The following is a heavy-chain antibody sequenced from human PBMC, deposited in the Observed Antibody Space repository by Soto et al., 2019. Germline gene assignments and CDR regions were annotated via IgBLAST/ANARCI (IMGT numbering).Heavy chain of an antibody. Sequence: QVQLVESGGGLVKPGGSLRLSCGASGFTFSDYYMTWIRQAPGKGLEWVSKISGSGSTIYYADSVKGRFTVSRDNAKNSLYLQMDSLRAEDTAVYYCASDPYYYASYYWGQGTLLTVSS. CDR2: ISGSGSTI. D-gene: IGHD3-10*01. V-gene: IGHV3-11*01. J-gene: IGHJ4*02. CDR3: ASDPYYYASYY. CDR1: GFTFSDYY.